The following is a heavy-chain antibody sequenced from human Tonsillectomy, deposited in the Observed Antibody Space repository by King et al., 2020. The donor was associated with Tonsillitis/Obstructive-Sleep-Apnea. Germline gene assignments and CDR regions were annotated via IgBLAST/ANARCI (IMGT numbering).Heavy chain of an antibody. D-gene: IGHD2/OR15-2a*01. CDR1: GGSFSGYF. Sequence: VQLQQWGAGLLKPSETLSLTCAVYGGSFSGYFWSWIRQPPGKGLEWIGEINHSGSTNYNPSLKSRVTISLDTSKNQFSLKLTSVTAADTALYYCATSLLYTPSPYYFDSWGQGTLVPVSS. CDR3: ATSLLYTPSPYYFDS. V-gene: IGHV4-34*01. J-gene: IGHJ4*02. CDR2: INHSGST.